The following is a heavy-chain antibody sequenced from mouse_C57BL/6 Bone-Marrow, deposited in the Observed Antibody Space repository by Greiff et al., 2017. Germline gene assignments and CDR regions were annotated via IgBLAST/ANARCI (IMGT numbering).Heavy chain of an antibody. CDR2: ISYSGST. CDR3: ARLLRYEGYFDY. J-gene: IGHJ2*01. V-gene: IGHV3-8*01. Sequence: VQLKESGPGLAKPSQTLSLTCSVTGYSITSDYWNWIRKFPGNKLEYMGYISYSGSTYYNPSHKSRLSITRDTSKNQYYLQLNSVTTDDTATYYCARLLRYEGYFDYWGQGTTLTVSS. CDR1: GYSITSDY. D-gene: IGHD1-1*01.